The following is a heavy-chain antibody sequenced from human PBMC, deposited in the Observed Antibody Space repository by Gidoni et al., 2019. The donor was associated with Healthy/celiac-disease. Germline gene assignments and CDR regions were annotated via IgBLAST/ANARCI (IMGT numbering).Heavy chain of an antibody. Sequence: HVQLQASSPGLVKPSQTLSLTCTVSGSSISRGGYYWSWSRNHPAQGLDWIVDIYYSGRTYYNPSLKRRVTISVDTSKKQFSLKLSSVTAADTAVYYWARVTTVTRRGDYWGQGTLVTVSS. D-gene: IGHD4-17*01. CDR1: GSSISRGGYY. J-gene: IGHJ4*02. V-gene: IGHV4-31*03. CDR3: ARVTTVTRRGDY. CDR2: IYYSGRT.